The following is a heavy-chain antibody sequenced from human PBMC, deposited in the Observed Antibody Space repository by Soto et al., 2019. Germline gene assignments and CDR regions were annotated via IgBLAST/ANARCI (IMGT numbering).Heavy chain of an antibody. CDR1: GFTFSSYA. CDR2: ISSNGGST. Sequence: GGSLRLSCAASGFTFSSYAMHWVRQAPGKGLEYVSAISSNGGSTYYANSVKGRFTISRDNSKNTLYLQMGSLRAEDMAVYYCARVGWADAFDIWGQGTMVTVSS. CDR3: ARVGWADAFDI. D-gene: IGHD6-19*01. J-gene: IGHJ3*02. V-gene: IGHV3-64*01.